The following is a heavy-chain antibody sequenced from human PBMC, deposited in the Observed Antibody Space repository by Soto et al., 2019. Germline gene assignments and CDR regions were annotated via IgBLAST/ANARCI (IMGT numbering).Heavy chain of an antibody. D-gene: IGHD2-15*01. CDR1: GFSFSGCW. CDR2: IKQDGSVI. V-gene: IGHV3-7*04. Sequence: EVQLVESGGGLVLPGGSLRLSCSASGFSFSGCWMDWVRQAPGKGLEWVANIKQDGSVIHYADSVKGRFTISRDNAQNLTFLQKNRLRAEDTGVFYLARDAGYCCGFGLWDGLYKGGQGTLVTVSS. J-gene: IGHJ3*01. CDR3: ARDAGYCCGFGLWDGLYK.